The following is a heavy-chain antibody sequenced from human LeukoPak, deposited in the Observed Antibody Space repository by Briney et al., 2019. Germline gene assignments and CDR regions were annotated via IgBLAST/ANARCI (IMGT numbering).Heavy chain of an antibody. V-gene: IGHV3-30-3*01. CDR2: ISNDGSFN. Sequence: GGSLRLSCVASGFTFNSYAVHWVRQAPGKGLEWAAVISNDGSFNIYAASVKGRFTISRDNSKNTLYLQMNSLRAEDTALYFCARDRRYCGGGSCYFDYFFDYWGQGTLVTVSS. CDR3: ARDRRYCGGGSCYFDYFFDY. CDR1: GFTFNSYA. D-gene: IGHD2-15*01. J-gene: IGHJ4*02.